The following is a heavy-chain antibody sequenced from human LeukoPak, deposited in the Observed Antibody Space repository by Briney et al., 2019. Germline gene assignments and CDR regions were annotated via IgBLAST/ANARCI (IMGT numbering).Heavy chain of an antibody. CDR1: GYTFSNFG. J-gene: IGHJ5*02. CDR2: ISGYNGET. Sequence: GASVKVSCKAAGYTFSNFGISWVRQAPGQGLEWMGWISGYNGETNYAQKFQGRVTMTTDTSANTAYMEVRSLGSDDTAVYYCARDYEIAVRYDCFDPWGQGTLVIVSS. CDR3: ARDYEIAVRYDCFDP. D-gene: IGHD6-6*01. V-gene: IGHV1-18*01.